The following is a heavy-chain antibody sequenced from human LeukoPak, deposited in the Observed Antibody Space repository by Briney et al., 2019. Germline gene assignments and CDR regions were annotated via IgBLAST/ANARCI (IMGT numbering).Heavy chain of an antibody. CDR1: GFSVSDHY. CDR2: ISYDGSNK. Sequence: GGSLRLSCVVSGFSVSDHYMSWVRQAPGKGLEWVAVISYDGSNKYYADSVKGRFTISRDNSKNTLYLQMNSLRAEDMAVYYCAREGTTIGIAAAGLDYWGQGTLVTVSS. CDR3: AREGTTIGIAAAGLDY. D-gene: IGHD6-13*01. J-gene: IGHJ4*02. V-gene: IGHV3-30-3*01.